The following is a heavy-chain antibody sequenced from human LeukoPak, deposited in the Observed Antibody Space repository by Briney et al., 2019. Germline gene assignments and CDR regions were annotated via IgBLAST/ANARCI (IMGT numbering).Heavy chain of an antibody. CDR2: INNSGSTI. V-gene: IGHV3-48*03. CDR3: ARWARYCSSGSCYSWFDP. D-gene: IGHD2-15*01. Sequence: GGSLRLSCAASGFTFSSYEMNWVRQAPGKGLEWVSYINNSGSTIYYADSVKGRFTISRDNAKNSLYLQMNSLRVDDTAVYYCARWARYCSSGSCYSWFDPWGQGTLVTVSS. CDR1: GFTFSSYE. J-gene: IGHJ5*02.